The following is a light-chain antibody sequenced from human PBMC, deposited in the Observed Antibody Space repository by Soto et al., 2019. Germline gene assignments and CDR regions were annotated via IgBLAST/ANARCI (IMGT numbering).Light chain of an antibody. Sequence: EVVLTQSPGTLSLSPGERATLSCRASQRVSSRYLVWYQQKPGQAPRLLIYGASKRATGIPDRFSGSGSGTEFTLTISRLEPEDFAVYYCQQYDRSSFIFGPGTKVDIK. J-gene: IGKJ3*01. CDR3: QQYDRSSFI. V-gene: IGKV3-20*01. CDR1: QRVSSRY. CDR2: GAS.